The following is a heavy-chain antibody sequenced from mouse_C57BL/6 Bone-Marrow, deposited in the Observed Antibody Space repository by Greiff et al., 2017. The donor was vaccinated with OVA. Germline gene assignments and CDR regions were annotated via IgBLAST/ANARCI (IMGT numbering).Heavy chain of an antibody. CDR3: TFYYYGSRRMDY. V-gene: IGHV14-4*01. CDR1: GFNIKDDY. Sequence: EVQLQQSGAELVRPGASVKLSCTASGFNIKDDYMHWVKQRPEQGLEWIGWIDPENGDTEYASKFQGKATITADTSSNTAYLQLSSLTSEDTAVYYCTFYYYGSRRMDYWGQGTSVTVSS. CDR2: IDPENGDT. D-gene: IGHD1-1*01. J-gene: IGHJ4*01.